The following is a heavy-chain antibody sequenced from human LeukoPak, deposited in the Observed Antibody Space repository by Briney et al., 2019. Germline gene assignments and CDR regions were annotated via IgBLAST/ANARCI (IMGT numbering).Heavy chain of an antibody. D-gene: IGHD7-27*01. Sequence: SETLSLTCTVSGGSISSYYWSWIRQPPGKGLEWIGYIYYSGSTNYNPSLKSRVTISVDTSKNQFSLKLSSVTAADTAVYYCARDLRLGIPGVPYWYFDLWGRGTLVTVSS. CDR2: IYYSGST. J-gene: IGHJ2*01. CDR3: ARDLRLGIPGVPYWYFDL. V-gene: IGHV4-59*01. CDR1: GGSISSYY.